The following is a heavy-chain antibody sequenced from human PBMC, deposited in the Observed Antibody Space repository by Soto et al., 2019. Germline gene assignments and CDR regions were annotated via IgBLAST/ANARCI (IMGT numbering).Heavy chain of an antibody. V-gene: IGHV5-51*01. Sequence: GESLKISCKGSGYSFTSYWIGWVRQMPGEGLEWMGIIYPGDSDTRYSPSFQGQVTISADKSISTAYLQWSSLKASDTAMYYCARSRGDYYYYYYMDVRGKGTTVTVSS. CDR2: IYPGDSDT. D-gene: IGHD3-10*01. J-gene: IGHJ6*03. CDR1: GYSFTSYW. CDR3: ARSRGDYYYYYYMDV.